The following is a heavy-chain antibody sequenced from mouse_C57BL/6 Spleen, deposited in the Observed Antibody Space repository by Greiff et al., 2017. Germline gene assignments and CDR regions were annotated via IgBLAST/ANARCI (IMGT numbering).Heavy chain of an antibody. CDR1: GYTFTSYW. D-gene: IGHD1-1*01. J-gene: IGHJ1*03. V-gene: IGHV1-64*01. Sequence: QVQLQQPGAELVKPGASVKLSCKASGYTFTSYWMHWVKQRPGQGLEWIGMIHPNSGSTNYNEKFKSKATLTVDKSSSTAYMQLSSLTSEDSAVYYCARDITTVVDHWYFDGWGTGTTVTVSS. CDR3: ARDITTVVDHWYFDG. CDR2: IHPNSGST.